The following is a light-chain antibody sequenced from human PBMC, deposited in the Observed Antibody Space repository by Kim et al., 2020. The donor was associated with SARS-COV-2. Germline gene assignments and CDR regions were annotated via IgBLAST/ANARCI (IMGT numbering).Light chain of an antibody. CDR1: NVRSYY. CDR3: MSRDRISDHRL. V-gene: IGLV3-19*01. CDR2: GKK. J-gene: IGLJ3*02. Sequence: AVGQTVKITGRGGNVRSYYEAWYQQKQGQAPTLVFSGKKSRPSGMPDRFAGCRSGSTASLTITGAQAEDEADYYCMSRDRISDHRLFGGGTQLTVL.